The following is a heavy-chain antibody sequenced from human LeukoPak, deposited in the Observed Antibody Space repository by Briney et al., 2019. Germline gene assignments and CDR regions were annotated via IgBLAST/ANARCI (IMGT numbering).Heavy chain of an antibody. CDR3: ARSVATDREPSDY. Sequence: PGGSLILSCAASGFTFSSYAMHWVRQAPGKGLEWVAVISYDGSNKYYADSVKGRFTISRDNSKNTLYLQMNSLRAEDTAVYYCARSVATDREPSDYWGQGTLVTVSS. CDR2: ISYDGSNK. D-gene: IGHD5-12*01. CDR1: GFTFSSYA. J-gene: IGHJ4*02. V-gene: IGHV3-30*04.